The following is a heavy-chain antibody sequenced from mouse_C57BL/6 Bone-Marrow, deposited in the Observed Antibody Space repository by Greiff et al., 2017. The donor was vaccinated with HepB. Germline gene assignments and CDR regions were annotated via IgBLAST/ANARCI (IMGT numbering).Heavy chain of an antibody. Sequence: EVELQQSGPGLAKPSQTLSLTCSVTGYSITSDYWNWLRKFPGNKLEYMGYISYSGSTYYNPSLKSRISITRDTSKNQYYLQLNSVTTEDTATYYCARYHPYYYAMDYWGQGTSVTVSS. CDR1: GYSITSDY. CDR2: ISYSGST. V-gene: IGHV3-8*01. J-gene: IGHJ4*01. CDR3: ARYHPYYYAMDY.